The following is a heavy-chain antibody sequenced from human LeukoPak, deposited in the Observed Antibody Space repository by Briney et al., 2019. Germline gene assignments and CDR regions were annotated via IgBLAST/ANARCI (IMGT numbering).Heavy chain of an antibody. J-gene: IGHJ4*02. V-gene: IGHV3-23*01. D-gene: IGHD4-17*01. CDR1: GFTFSDYY. Sequence: ASVKVSCKASGFTFSDYYMSCVRQAPGKGLEWVSTISGSGSGSSTYYADSVKGRFTISRDNSKNTLYLQMNSLRAEDTAVYYCARERRYGDWFFDYWGQGTLVTVSS. CDR2: ISGSGSGSST. CDR3: ARERRYGDWFFDY.